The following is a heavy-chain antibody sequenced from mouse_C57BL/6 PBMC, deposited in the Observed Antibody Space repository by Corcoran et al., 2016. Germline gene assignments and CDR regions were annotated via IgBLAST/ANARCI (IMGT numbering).Heavy chain of an antibody. V-gene: IGHV9-3*01. CDR3: ARRRTGYFDY. CDR2: INTYSGVP. Sequence: QIQLVQSGPELKKPGETVKISCKASGYTFTTYGMSWVKQAPGKGLKWMGWINTYSGVPTYADDFKGRFAFSLETSASTANLQINNLKNEDTATYVCARRRTGYFDYWGQGTTLTVSS. CDR1: GYTFTTYG. J-gene: IGHJ2*01.